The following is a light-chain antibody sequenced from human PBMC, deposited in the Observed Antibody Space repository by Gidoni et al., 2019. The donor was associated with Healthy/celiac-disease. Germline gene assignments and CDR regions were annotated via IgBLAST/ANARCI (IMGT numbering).Light chain of an antibody. V-gene: IGKV1-39*01. CDR3: QQSYSTPLT. Sequence: IQMNKSPSSLSASLGDKVTITCLASSSIRSYLNWDQQKPGTAPKLPIYAASSLQSGVPSRFSGSGSGIAFTLTISSLQPEDFATYYCQQSYSTPLTFGGGTKVEIK. CDR1: SSIRSY. CDR2: AAS. J-gene: IGKJ4*01.